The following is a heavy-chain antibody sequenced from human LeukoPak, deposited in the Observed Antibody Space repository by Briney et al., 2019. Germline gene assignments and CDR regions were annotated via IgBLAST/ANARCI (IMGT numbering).Heavy chain of an antibody. J-gene: IGHJ4*02. CDR2: IWYDGSNK. CDR1: GFTFSSYG. CDR3: ARDPGRYYDILTGYLSYYFDY. D-gene: IGHD3-9*01. V-gene: IGHV3-33*01. Sequence: GGSLRLSCAASGFTFSSYGMHWVRQAPGKGLEWGAVIWYDGSNKYHADSVKGRFTISRDNSKNTLYLQMNSLRAEDTAVYYCARDPGRYYDILTGYLSYYFDYWGQGTLVTVSS.